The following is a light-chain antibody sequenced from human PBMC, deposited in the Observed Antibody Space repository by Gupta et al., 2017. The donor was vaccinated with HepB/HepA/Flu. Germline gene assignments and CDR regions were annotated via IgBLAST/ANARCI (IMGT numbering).Light chain of an antibody. CDR1: SGYSNYK. V-gene: IGLV9-49*01. Sequence: QPVLTQPPSASASLGASVTRTCTLSSGYSNYKVDWYQQRPGKGTRFVMRVGTVLLVGSKGDGTPDSFSGVCACLTRYPTTLTIQEEDEGDDDGYSDHGRGSNFVVVFGGGTKLTVL. CDR2: VGTVLLVG. CDR3: YSDHGRGSNFVVV. J-gene: IGLJ2*01.